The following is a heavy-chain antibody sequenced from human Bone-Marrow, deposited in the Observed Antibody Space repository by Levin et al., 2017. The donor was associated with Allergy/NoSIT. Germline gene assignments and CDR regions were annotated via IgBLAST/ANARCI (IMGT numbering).Heavy chain of an antibody. Sequence: GGSLRLSCKTSGYTFTSYNVYWVRQATGQGLEWMGYINPNSGNTAYARKFQGRVTMTRNSSITTAYMELSSLRSEDTAMYYCAKGDCYSGSCYGPDWFDPWGQGTQVTVSS. J-gene: IGHJ5*02. CDR3: AKGDCYSGSCYGPDWFDP. D-gene: IGHD2-15*01. V-gene: IGHV1-8*01. CDR1: GYTFTSYN. CDR2: INPNSGNT.